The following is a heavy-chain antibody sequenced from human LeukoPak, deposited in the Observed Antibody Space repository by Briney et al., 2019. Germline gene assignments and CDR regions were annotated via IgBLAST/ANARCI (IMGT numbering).Heavy chain of an antibody. D-gene: IGHD3-3*01. CDR1: GFPFSSYW. CDR3: ARAPPPHYNFWSGNYYYGMDV. J-gene: IGHJ6*02. V-gene: IGHV3-23*01. Sequence: GGSLRLSCVASGFPFSSYWMTWVRQAPGKGLEWVSAISGSGGSTYYADSVKGRFTISRDNSKNTLYLQMNSLRAEDTAVYYCARAPPPHYNFWSGNYYYGMDVWGQGTTVTVSS. CDR2: ISGSGGST.